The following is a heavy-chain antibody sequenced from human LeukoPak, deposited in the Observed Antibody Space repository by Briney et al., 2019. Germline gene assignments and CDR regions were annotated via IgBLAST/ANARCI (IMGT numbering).Heavy chain of an antibody. CDR2: IIPIFGIA. CDR3: ARTGTYCSGGSCYWGYYYYGMDV. CDR1: GGTFSSYA. Sequence: AASVKVSCKASGGTFSSYAISWVRQAPGQGLEWMGRIIPIFGIANYAQKFQGRVMITADKSTSTAYMELSSLRSEDTAVYYCARTGTYCSGGSCYWGYYYYGMDVWGQGTTVTVSS. V-gene: IGHV1-69*04. D-gene: IGHD2-15*01. J-gene: IGHJ6*02.